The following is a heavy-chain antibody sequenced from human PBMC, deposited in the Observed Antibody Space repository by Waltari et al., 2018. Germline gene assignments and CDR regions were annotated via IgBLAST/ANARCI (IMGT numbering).Heavy chain of an antibody. CDR1: GLGFSSYS. D-gene: IGHD7-27*01. Sequence: EVQLVESGGGLVKPGGSLRLYCAASGLGFSSYSMNWVRQAPGKGLECVSSISSTSTYTHYADSVKGRFTISRDNAKNSLYLQMNSLRGDDTAVYYCARGGWGFSLDYWGQGTLVTFSS. CDR3: ARGGWGFSLDY. CDR2: ISSTSTYT. J-gene: IGHJ4*02. V-gene: IGHV3-21*01.